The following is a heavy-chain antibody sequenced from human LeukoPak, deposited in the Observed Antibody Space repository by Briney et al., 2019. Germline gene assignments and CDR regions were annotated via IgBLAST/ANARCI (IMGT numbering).Heavy chain of an antibody. CDR1: GFTFSDYD. J-gene: IGHJ2*01. Sequence: GGSLRLSCAASGFTFSDYDMHWVRHVPGKGLELVSAVNIVGNPLYGASVRGRVTISRENAKNSLYLQMNNLRGEDKTVYYCGREPPIEGYWYFDLWGRGTLVTVSS. D-gene: IGHD2-21*01. V-gene: IGHV3-13*05. CDR2: VNIVGNP. CDR3: GREPPIEGYWYFDL.